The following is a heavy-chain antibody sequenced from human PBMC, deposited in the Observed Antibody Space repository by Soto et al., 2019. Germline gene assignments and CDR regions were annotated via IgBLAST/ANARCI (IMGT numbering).Heavy chain of an antibody. CDR2: VYDTWST. CDR3: VRQGIGFLHGLVDV. CDR1: SGPSKSHN. D-gene: IGHD3-10*01. Sequence: QVQVQQSGPGLVKPSETLSLTCTVSSGPSKSHNWGWIRQPPGRGLEWIGYVYDTWSTSYNPSLKSRVTVSAGTSTSRISLTLRFVTAADTAVYYCVRQGIGFLHGLVDVWGPGNTVIVSS. V-gene: IGHV4-59*08. J-gene: IGHJ6*01.